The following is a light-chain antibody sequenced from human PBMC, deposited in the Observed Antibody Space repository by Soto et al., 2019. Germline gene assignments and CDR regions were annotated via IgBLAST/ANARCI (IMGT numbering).Light chain of an antibody. CDR2: EVT. Sequence: QSALTQPASVSGSPGQSITISCTGTSSDVGGYNFVSRYQQHPDKAPKFIIYEVTNRPSGVSNRFSGSKSGNTASLTISGLQAEDEADYYCSSFTSRHTYVFGSGTKVTVL. J-gene: IGLJ1*01. CDR1: SSDVGGYNF. CDR3: SSFTSRHTYV. V-gene: IGLV2-14*01.